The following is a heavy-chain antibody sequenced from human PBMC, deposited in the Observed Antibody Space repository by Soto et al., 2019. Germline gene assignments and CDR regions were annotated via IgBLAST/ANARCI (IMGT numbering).Heavy chain of an antibody. J-gene: IGHJ4*02. V-gene: IGHV1-69*04. CDR1: GGTFSSYT. D-gene: IGHD3-10*01. CDR2: IIPILGIA. CDR3: ARDARGDEAQMDY. Sequence: ASVKVSCKASGGTFSSYTISWVRQAPGQGLEWMGRIIPILGIANYAQKFQGRVTITADKSTSTAYMELSSLRSEDTAVYYCARDARGDEAQMDYWGQGTLVTVSS.